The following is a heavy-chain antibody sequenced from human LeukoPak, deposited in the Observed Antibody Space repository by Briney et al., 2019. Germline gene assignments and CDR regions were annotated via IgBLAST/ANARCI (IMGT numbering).Heavy chain of an antibody. V-gene: IGHV1-69*10. J-gene: IGHJ4*02. CDR2: INPILGIA. CDR3: ARDLPPYYFDY. Sequence: SVKVSCKTSAYTFTDNYIHWVRQAPGQGLEWMGWINPILGIANYAQKFQGRVTITADKSTSTAYMDLSSLRSEDTAVYYCARDLPPYYFDYWGQGTLVTVSS. CDR1: AYTFTDNY.